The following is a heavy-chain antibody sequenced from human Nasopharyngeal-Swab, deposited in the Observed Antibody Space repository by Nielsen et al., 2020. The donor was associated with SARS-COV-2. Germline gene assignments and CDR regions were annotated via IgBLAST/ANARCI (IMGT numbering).Heavy chain of an antibody. Sequence: SLKISCVASGFSFDDYTMHWVRQAPGKGLEWVSGISWKSGNMGYADSVKGRFTISRDNGKNSVYLQMNSLRPEDTALYYCAKTMVRGDFYYFLDVWGKGTTVTVSS. J-gene: IGHJ6*03. V-gene: IGHV3-9*01. CDR2: ISWKSGNM. D-gene: IGHD3-10*01. CDR3: AKTMVRGDFYYFLDV. CDR1: GFSFDDYT.